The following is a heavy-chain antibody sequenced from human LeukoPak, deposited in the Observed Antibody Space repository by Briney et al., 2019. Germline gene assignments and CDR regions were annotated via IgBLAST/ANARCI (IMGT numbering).Heavy chain of an antibody. Sequence: SETLSLTCAVYGGSLSGYYWSWIRQPPGKGLEWIGEINHSGTTNYNPSLKSRVTISVDTSKNQFSLKLSSVTAADTAVYYCARGDRYSSSWPFDFWDQGTLVTVSS. V-gene: IGHV4-34*01. D-gene: IGHD6-13*01. CDR1: GGSLSGYY. J-gene: IGHJ4*02. CDR2: INHSGTT. CDR3: ARGDRYSSSWPFDF.